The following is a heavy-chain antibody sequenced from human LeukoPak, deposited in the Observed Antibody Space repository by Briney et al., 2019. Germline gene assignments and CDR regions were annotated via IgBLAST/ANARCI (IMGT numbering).Heavy chain of an antibody. J-gene: IGHJ5*02. CDR1: GGTFSSYA. Sequence: ASVKVSCKASGGTFSSYAISWVRQAPGQGLEWMGRIIPILGIANYAQKFQGRVTITADKSTSTAYMELSSLGSEDTAVYYCARDRIVVGGWFDPWGQGTLVTVSS. CDR3: ARDRIVVGGWFDP. D-gene: IGHD1-26*01. V-gene: IGHV1-69*04. CDR2: IIPILGIA.